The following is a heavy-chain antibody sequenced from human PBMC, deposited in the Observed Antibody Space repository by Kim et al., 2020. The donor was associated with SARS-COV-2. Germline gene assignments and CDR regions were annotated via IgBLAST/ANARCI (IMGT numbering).Heavy chain of an antibody. Sequence: GGTTYAQKFQGRVTLPRDTSISTVYLELTSLRSDDTAVYYCARSSLLDFDYWGQGTLVTVSS. CDR2: GGT. V-gene: IGHV1-2*02. CDR3: ARSSLLDFDY. D-gene: IGHD3-16*02. J-gene: IGHJ4*02.